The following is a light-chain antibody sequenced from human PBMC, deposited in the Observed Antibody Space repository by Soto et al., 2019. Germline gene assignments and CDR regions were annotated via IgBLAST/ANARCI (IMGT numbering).Light chain of an antibody. CDR2: VNSDGSH. J-gene: IGLJ2*01. CDR3: QTWGTGIVV. V-gene: IGLV4-69*01. CDR1: SGHSNYA. Sequence: QSVLTQSPSASASLGASVKLTCTLSSGHSNYAIAWHQQQPEKGPRYLMKVNSDGSHSKGDGIPDRFSGSSSGAERYLTISSLQSEDEADYYCQTWGTGIVVFGGGTKLTVL.